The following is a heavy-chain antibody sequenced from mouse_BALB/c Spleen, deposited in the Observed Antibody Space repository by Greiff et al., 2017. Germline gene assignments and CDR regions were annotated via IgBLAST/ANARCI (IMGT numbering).Heavy chain of an antibody. D-gene: IGHD2-2*01. CDR1: GFTFSDYY. Sequence: DVQLVESGGGLVKPGGSLKLSCAASGFTFSDYYMYWVRQTPEKRLEWVATISDGGSYTYYPDSVKGRFTISRDNAKNNLYLQMSSLKSEDTAMYYCARDDGYDDGGYFDVWGAGTTVTVSS. CDR3: ARDDGYDDGGYFDV. V-gene: IGHV5-4*02. J-gene: IGHJ1*01. CDR2: ISDGGSYT.